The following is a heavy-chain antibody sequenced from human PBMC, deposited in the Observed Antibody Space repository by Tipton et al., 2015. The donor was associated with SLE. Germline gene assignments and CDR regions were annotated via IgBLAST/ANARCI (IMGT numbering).Heavy chain of an antibody. V-gene: IGHV3-33*06. CDR1: GFTFSSYG. J-gene: IGHJ4*02. D-gene: IGHD6-19*01. CDR3: AKDQHPYSSGWYYFDY. Sequence: SLRLSCAASGFTFSSYGMHWVRQAPGKGLEWAAVIWYDGSNKYYADSVKGRFTISRDNSKNTLYLQMNSLRAEDTAVYYCAKDQHPYSSGWYYFDYWGQGTLVTVSS. CDR2: IWYDGSNK.